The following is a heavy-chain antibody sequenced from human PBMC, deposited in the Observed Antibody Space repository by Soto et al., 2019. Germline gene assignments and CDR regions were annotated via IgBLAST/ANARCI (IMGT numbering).Heavy chain of an antibody. CDR2: ISYDGSNK. CDR3: AKDQGETVVYYYYGMDV. Sequence: QVQLVESGGGVVQPGRSLRLSCAASGFTFSSYGMHWVRQAPGKGLEWVAVISYDGSNKYYADSVKGRFTISRDNSKNTLYLQLNSLRAEDTDVYYCAKDQGETVVYYYYGMDVWGQGTTVTVSS. V-gene: IGHV3-30*18. D-gene: IGHD3-16*01. J-gene: IGHJ6*02. CDR1: GFTFSSYG.